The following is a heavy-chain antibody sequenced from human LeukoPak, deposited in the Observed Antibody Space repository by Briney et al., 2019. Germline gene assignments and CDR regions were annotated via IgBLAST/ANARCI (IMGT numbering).Heavy chain of an antibody. D-gene: IGHD6-13*01. V-gene: IGHV3-74*01. CDR1: GFTFSSYW. J-gene: IGHJ6*03. Sequence: PGGSLRLSCAASGFTFSSYWMHWVRQAPGKGLAWVSRINSDGSSTNYADSVKGRFTISRDNAKNTLYLQMNSLRAEDTAVYYCTRGLAAVYYYYYYMDVWGKGTTVTVSS. CDR2: INSDGSST. CDR3: TRGLAAVYYYYYYMDV.